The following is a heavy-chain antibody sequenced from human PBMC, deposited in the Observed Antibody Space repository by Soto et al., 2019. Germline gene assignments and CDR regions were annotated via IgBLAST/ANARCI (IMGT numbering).Heavy chain of an antibody. V-gene: IGHV2-26*01. CDR3: ARYLPYSSNFFDC. D-gene: IGHD6-13*01. CDR1: GFSLSNAGMG. Sequence: QVTLKESGPVLVKPTETLTLTCTVSGFSLSNAGMGVSWIRQPPGKALEWLAHIFSNDEKSYSTSLKRRLTISKDASKSQVVLTMTNMDPVDTATFYCARYLPYSSNFFDCWGQGTLVTVSS. J-gene: IGHJ4*02. CDR2: IFSNDEK.